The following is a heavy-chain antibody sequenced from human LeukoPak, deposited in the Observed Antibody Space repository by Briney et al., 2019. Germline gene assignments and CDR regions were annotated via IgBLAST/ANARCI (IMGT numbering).Heavy chain of an antibody. J-gene: IGHJ4*02. CDR3: ARLLHVLLWFGEGSAYYFDY. Sequence: SETLSLTCAVSGGSISSGGYSWSWIRQPPGKGLEWIGEIYHSGSTNYNPSLKSRVTISVDKSKNQFSLKLSSVTAADTAVYYCARLLHVLLWFGEGSAYYFDYWGQGTLVTVSS. D-gene: IGHD3-10*01. V-gene: IGHV4-30-2*01. CDR2: IYHSGST. CDR1: GGSISSGGYS.